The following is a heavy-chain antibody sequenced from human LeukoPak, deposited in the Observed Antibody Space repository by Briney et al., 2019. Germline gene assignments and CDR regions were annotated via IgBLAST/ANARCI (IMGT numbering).Heavy chain of an antibody. CDR1: GFTFSSYA. J-gene: IGHJ4*02. D-gene: IGHD3-3*01. CDR3: ATDVLRFLEWLSLFNYFDY. Sequence: GGSLRLSCAASGFTFSSYAMSWVRQAPGKGLEWVSAISGSGGSTYYADSVKGRFTISRDNSKNTLYLQTNSLRAEDTAVYYCATDVLRFLEWLSLFNYFDYWGQGTLVTVSS. CDR2: ISGSGGST. V-gene: IGHV3-23*01.